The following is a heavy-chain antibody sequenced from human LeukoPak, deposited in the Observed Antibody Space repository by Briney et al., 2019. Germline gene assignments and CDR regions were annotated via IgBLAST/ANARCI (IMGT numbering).Heavy chain of an antibody. D-gene: IGHD2-21*01. CDR3: ALIGVVIPPDTYDV. CDR1: GFTFSSYS. Sequence: PGGSLRLSCAASGFTFSSYSMNWVRQAPGKGLEWLAFIRYDGSDSYYADSVKGRFTISRDNSKKTLYLQMDSLRTEDTAFYYCALIGVVIPPDTYDVWGQGTLVTVSS. V-gene: IGHV3-30*02. J-gene: IGHJ3*01. CDR2: IRYDGSDS.